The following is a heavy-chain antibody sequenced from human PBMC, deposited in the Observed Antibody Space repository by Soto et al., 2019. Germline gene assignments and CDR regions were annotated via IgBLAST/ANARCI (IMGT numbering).Heavy chain of an antibody. D-gene: IGHD2-2*01. J-gene: IGHJ5*02. CDR1: GFTFSSYA. Sequence: GGSLRLSCAASGFTFSSYAMSWVRQAPGKGLEWVSAISGSGGSTYHADSVKGRFTISRDNSKNTLYLQMNSLRVEDTAVYYCAKDRHIVVVPAARNWFEPWGQGALVTVSS. CDR2: ISGSGGST. CDR3: AKDRHIVVVPAARNWFEP. V-gene: IGHV3-23*01.